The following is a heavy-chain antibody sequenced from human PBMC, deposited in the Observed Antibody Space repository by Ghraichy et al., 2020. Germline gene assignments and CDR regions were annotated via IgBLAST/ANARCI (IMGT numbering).Heavy chain of an antibody. J-gene: IGHJ4*02. CDR1: GGTFSSYA. V-gene: IGHV1-69*06. Sequence: SVKVSCKASGGTFSSYAISWVRQAPGQGLEWMGGIIPIFGTANYAQKFQGRVTITADKSTSTAYMELSSLRSEDTAVYYCARDSVAGQTTLDYWGQGTLVTVSS. CDR3: ARDSVAGQTTLDY. D-gene: IGHD6-19*01. CDR2: IIPIFGTA.